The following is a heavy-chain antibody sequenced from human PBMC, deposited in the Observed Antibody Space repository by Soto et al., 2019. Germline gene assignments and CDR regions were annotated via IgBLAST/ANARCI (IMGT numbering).Heavy chain of an antibody. J-gene: IGHJ4*02. V-gene: IGHV3-23*01. CDR2: ISGSGVST. CDR1: GFTFSSYA. D-gene: IGHD3-3*01. CDR3: AKFHDSWSGYPSRDYFDY. Sequence: GGSLRLSCAASGFTFSSYAMSWVRQAPGKGLECVSAISGSGVSTYYADSVKGRFTISRDNSKHTMYVQMNSLRAEDTAVYYCAKFHDSWSGYPSRDYFDYWGRGTLVTVYS.